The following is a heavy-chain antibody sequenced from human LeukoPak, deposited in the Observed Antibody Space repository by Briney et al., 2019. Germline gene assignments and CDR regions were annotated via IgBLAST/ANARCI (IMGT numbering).Heavy chain of an antibody. V-gene: IGHV4-59*08. J-gene: IGHJ4*02. CDR2: IYYSGSI. D-gene: IGHD5-18*01. CDR3: ARHSYGYISSMDY. CDR1: GGSISSYY. Sequence: SETLSLTCTVSGGSISSYYWSWIRQPPGKGLGWIGYIYYSGSINYNPSLKSRVTISVDTSKNQFSLKLSSVTAADTAVYYCARHSYGYISSMDYWGQGTLVTVSS.